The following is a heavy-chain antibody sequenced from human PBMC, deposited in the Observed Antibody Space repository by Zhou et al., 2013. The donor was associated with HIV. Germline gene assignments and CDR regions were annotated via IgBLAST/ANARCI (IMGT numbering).Heavy chain of an antibody. Sequence: QVQLQESGPGLVKPSETLSLTCAVSNYSINSGYYWGWVRQPPGKGLEWFGSIYHGGSTYYNPSLESRVTISVDTSKSQFSLKLRSVTAADTAVYYCAREVYILAAGMFDTWGQGTLVTVSS. D-gene: IGHD6-13*01. J-gene: IGHJ5*02. V-gene: IGHV4-38-2*02. CDR1: NYSINSGYY. CDR3: AREVYILAAGMFDT. CDR2: IYHGGST.